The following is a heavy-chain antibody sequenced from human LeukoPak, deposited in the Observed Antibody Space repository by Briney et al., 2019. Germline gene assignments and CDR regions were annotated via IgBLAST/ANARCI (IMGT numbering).Heavy chain of an antibody. D-gene: IGHD2-8*01. CDR3: TRELGYCTNGVCYRAYYFDY. Sequence: PGGSLRLSCTASGFTFGDYAMSWVRQAPGKGLEWVSFIRSKAYGGTTEYAASVKGRFTISRDDSKSIAFLQMNGLKTEDTAVYYCTRELGYCTNGVCYRAYYFDYWGQGTLVTVSS. CDR2: IRSKAYGGTT. V-gene: IGHV3-49*04. J-gene: IGHJ4*02. CDR1: GFTFGDYA.